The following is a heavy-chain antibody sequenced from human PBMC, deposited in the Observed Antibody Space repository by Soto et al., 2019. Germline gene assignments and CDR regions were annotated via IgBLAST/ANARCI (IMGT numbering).Heavy chain of an antibody. Sequence: SETLSLTCTVSGGSISDDYWSWIRQPPGKGLEWIGHISHSGSTNYNPSLKSRVTISVDTSKRQFSLKLSSVTAADTAVYYCARLQYTVVTALDIWGQGTLVTVSS. D-gene: IGHD4-17*01. CDR3: ARLQYTVVTALDI. CDR1: GGSISDDY. V-gene: IGHV4-59*01. CDR2: ISHSGST. J-gene: IGHJ3*02.